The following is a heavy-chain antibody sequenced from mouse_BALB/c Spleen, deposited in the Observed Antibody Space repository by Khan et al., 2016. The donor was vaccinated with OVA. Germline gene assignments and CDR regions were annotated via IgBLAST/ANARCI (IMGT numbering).Heavy chain of an antibody. V-gene: IGHV9-3-1*01. CDR3: ASGGYWYFDV. CDR2: INTYTGEP. Sequence: QIQLVQSGPELKKPGETVKISCTASGYTFTNYGMNWVKQAPGKGLKWMGWINTYTGEPTYVDDFKGRFAFSLETSASTAYLQINNHQNEDTATYFCASGGYWYFDVWGAGTTVTVSS. CDR1: GYTFTNYG. J-gene: IGHJ1*01. D-gene: IGHD1-1*02.